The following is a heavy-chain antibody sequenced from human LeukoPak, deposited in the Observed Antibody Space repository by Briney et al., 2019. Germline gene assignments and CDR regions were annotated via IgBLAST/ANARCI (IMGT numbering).Heavy chain of an antibody. Sequence: ASVKVSCKASGYTFTNNYIHWVRQAPGQGLEWMGWINPNSGGTKYAQKFQGRVTMTRDTSISTAYMELSRLRSDDTALYYCAREDYGASKVDIWGQGTMVTVSS. D-gene: IGHD3-16*01. CDR3: AREDYGASKVDI. V-gene: IGHV1-2*02. CDR2: INPNSGGT. J-gene: IGHJ3*02. CDR1: GYTFTNNY.